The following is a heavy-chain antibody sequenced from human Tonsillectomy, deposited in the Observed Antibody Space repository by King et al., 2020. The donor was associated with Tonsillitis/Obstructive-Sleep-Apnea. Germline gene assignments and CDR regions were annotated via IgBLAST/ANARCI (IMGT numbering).Heavy chain of an antibody. CDR3: ARDRGYDFWSGYYFDV. CDR1: GFTFSDHF. D-gene: IGHD3-3*01. CDR2: TRNKTNSYIT. V-gene: IGHV3-72*01. J-gene: IGHJ6*04. Sequence: VQLVESGGGLVQPGGSLRLSCAASGFTFSDHFMDWVRQAPGKGLEWGGRTRNKTNSYITEYGASVKGRITISRDDSKKSLYLQMNSLKTEDTAVYYCARDRGYDFWSGYYFDVWGKGTTVTVSS.